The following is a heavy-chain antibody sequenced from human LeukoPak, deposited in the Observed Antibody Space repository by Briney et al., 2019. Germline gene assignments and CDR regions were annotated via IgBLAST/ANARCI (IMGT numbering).Heavy chain of an antibody. CDR2: IWYDGSNK. J-gene: IGHJ4*02. CDR3: ARDGTDYGDYYFDY. V-gene: IGHV3-33*01. D-gene: IGHD4-17*01. Sequence: PGGPLRLSCAASGFTFSSYGMHWVRQAPGKGLEWVAVIWYDGSNKYYADSVKGRFTISRDNSKNTLYLQMNSLRAEDTAVYYCARDGTDYGDYYFDYWGQGTLVTVSS. CDR1: GFTFSSYG.